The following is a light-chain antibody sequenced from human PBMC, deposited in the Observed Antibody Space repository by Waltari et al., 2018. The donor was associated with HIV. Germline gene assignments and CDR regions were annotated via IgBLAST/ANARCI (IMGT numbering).Light chain of an antibody. Sequence: EVVLTQSPATLSLSPGDRATLSCRAGQSVSTYLAWYQQKPGQAPRLLIYAASNRATGIPARFTGSGSGTDFTLTISSLEPEDFAVYYCQQRRTFGPGTKVEIK. V-gene: IGKV3-11*01. CDR2: AAS. CDR3: QQRRT. CDR1: QSVSTY. J-gene: IGKJ1*01.